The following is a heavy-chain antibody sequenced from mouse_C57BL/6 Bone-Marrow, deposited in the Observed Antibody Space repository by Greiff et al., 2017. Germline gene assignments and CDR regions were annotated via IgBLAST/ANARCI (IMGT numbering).Heavy chain of an antibody. Sequence: QVQLQQSGAELARPGASVKLSCKASGYTFTSYGISWVKQRTGKGLEWIGEIYPRSGHTYYNEKFKGKATLPADKPSSTAYMELRSLTSEDSAVYFCARGRCYWGQGTSLTVSS. CDR1: GYTFTSYG. J-gene: IGHJ2*02. CDR2: IYPRSGHT. CDR3: ARGRCY. D-gene: IGHD1-1*01. V-gene: IGHV1-81*01.